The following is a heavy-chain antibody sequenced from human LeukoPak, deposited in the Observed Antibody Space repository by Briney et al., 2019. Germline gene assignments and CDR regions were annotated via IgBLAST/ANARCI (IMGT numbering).Heavy chain of an antibody. CDR2: ISESGDVT. CDR1: GFTFSSFP. CDR3: ARGVGSSLLFDS. V-gene: IGHV3-23*01. J-gene: IGHJ4*02. Sequence: GGSLRLSCVVSGFTFSSFPMSWVRQAPGRGLEWVSVISESGDVTHYGDSMKGRFTISRDNTKNTLSLQMTSLRAEDTAVYYCARGVGSSLLFDSWGQGTLVTVSS. D-gene: IGHD6-6*01.